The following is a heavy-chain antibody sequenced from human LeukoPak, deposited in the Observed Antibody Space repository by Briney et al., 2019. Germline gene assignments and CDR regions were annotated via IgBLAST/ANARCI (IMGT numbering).Heavy chain of an antibody. CDR3: ARAAAALGGYYYYYMDV. CDR1: GGSISSYY. V-gene: IGHV4-4*07. Sequence: SETLSLTCTVSGGSISSYYWSWIRQPAGKGLEWIGRIYTSGSTNYNPSLKSRVTMSVDTSKNQFSLKLSSVTAADTAVYYCARAAAALGGYYYYYMDVWGKGTTVTVSS. J-gene: IGHJ6*03. D-gene: IGHD2-2*01. CDR2: IYTSGST.